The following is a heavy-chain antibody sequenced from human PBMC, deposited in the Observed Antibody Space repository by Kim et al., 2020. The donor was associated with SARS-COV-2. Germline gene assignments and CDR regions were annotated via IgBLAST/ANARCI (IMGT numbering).Heavy chain of an antibody. CDR2: ISSSGSTI. CDR3: ARELDCSGGSCYGNWFDP. D-gene: IGHD2-15*01. J-gene: IGHJ5*02. CDR1: GFTFSSYE. Sequence: GGSLRLSCAASGFTFSSYEMNWVRQAPGKGLEWVSYISSSGSTIYYADSVKGRFTISRDNAKNSLYLQMNSLRAEDTAVYYCARELDCSGGSCYGNWFDPWGQGTLVTVSS. V-gene: IGHV3-48*03.